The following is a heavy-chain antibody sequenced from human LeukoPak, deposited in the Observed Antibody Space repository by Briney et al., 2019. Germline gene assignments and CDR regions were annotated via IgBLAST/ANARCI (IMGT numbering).Heavy chain of an antibody. CDR1: GFSFSTFW. CDR2: TKGDDSEK. D-gene: IGHD5-18*01. V-gene: IGHV3-7*01. J-gene: IGHJ1*01. CDR3: ARSGYSYALDH. Sequence: GGSLRLSCAASGFSFSTFWMSWVRQAPGKGLEWVANTKGDDSEKYYVESVQGRFTISRDNAKNSLNLHMNSLRAEDTALYYCARSGYSYALDHWGQGSLVVVSS.